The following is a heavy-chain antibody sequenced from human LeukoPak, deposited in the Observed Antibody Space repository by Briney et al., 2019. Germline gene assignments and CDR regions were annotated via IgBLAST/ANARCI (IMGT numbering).Heavy chain of an antibody. CDR1: GGSISSSSYY. V-gene: IGHV4-39*01. D-gene: IGHD5-18*01. CDR2: IYYTGST. Sequence: SETLSLTCTVSGGSISSSSYYWGWIRQPPGKGLEWIGSIYYTGSTYDNPSLKSRVNISVDTAKKQFSLKVTSVTAADTAVYYCARLKYSYGYFDYWGQGTLVTVSS. J-gene: IGHJ4*02. CDR3: ARLKYSYGYFDY.